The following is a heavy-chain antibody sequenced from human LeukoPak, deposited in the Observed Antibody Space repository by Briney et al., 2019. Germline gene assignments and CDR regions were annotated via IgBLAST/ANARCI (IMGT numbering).Heavy chain of an antibody. J-gene: IGHJ4*02. Sequence: ASVKVSCKASGGTFSSYAISWVRQAPGQGLEWMGRIIPILGIANYAQKFQGRVTITADKSTSTAYMELSSLRSEDTAVYDCARDSHSYYYDSSGYSDYWGQGTLVTVSS. CDR2: IIPILGIA. CDR1: GGTFSSYA. V-gene: IGHV1-69*04. CDR3: ARDSHSYYYDSSGYSDY. D-gene: IGHD3-22*01.